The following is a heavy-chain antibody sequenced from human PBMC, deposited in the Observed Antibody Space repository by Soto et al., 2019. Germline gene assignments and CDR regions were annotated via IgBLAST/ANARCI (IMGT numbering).Heavy chain of an antibody. Sequence: ASVKVSCKASGYTFTSYYMHWVRQAPGQGLEWMGIINPSGGSTSYAQKFQGRVTMTRDTSTSTVYMELSSLKTEDTAAFFCSRGGRNCHSSGYSSLVYWGQGTLVTVSS. CDR2: INPSGGST. J-gene: IGHJ4*02. D-gene: IGHD3-22*01. CDR3: SRGGRNCHSSGYSSLVY. V-gene: IGHV1-46*01. CDR1: GYTFTSYY.